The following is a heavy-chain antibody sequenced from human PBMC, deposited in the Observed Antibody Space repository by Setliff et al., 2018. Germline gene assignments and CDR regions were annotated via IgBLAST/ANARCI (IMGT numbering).Heavy chain of an antibody. V-gene: IGHV4-4*07. CDR3: ARSRYYYDSSGYPFDY. CDR2: IYIGGSA. D-gene: IGHD3-22*01. Sequence: SETLSLTCTVSGGSISSYYWSWIRQPAGKGLEWIGHIYIGGSANYNPSLKSRVTMSIDTSKNQFSLKLSSVTAAGTAVYYCARSRYYYDSSGYPFDYWGQGTLVTVSS. J-gene: IGHJ4*02. CDR1: GGSISSYY.